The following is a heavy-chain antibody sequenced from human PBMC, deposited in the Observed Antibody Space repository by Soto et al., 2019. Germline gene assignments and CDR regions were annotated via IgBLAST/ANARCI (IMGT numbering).Heavy chain of an antibody. J-gene: IGHJ4*02. D-gene: IGHD3-22*01. CDR2: IDRSGRT. V-gene: IGHV4-34*01. CDR3: ARATFFRKGYYDATDYYFFDY. Sequence: PSETLSLTCAVYGGSFSDDASSSDWYWNWIRQSPGKGLEWIGEIDRSGRTKYNPSLKSRVSISVDTSKNQFSLKLSSVTAADTAVYYCARATFFRKGYYDATDYYFFDYWGQGTLVTVSS. CDR1: GGSFSDDASSSDWY.